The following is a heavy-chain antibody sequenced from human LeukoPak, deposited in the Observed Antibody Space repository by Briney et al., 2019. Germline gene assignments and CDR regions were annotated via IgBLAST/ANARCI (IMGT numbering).Heavy chain of an antibody. V-gene: IGHV3-72*01. CDR2: TRNKANSYTT. J-gene: IGHJ5*01. D-gene: IGHD1-26*01. Sequence: PGGSLRLSCAASGFTFSSYAMHWVRQAPGKGPEWVGRTRNKANSYTTDYAASVKGRFTVSRDDSKNSLYLQMTSLKAEDTAVYYCTRVLGGGILWFDYWGQGALVTVSS. CDR1: GFTFSSYA. CDR3: TRVLGGGILWFDY.